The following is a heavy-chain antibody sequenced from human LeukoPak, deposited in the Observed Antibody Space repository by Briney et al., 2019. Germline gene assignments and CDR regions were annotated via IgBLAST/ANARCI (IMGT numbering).Heavy chain of an antibody. Sequence: PSETLSLTCTVSAGSISSYYWSCVRQHPAKGLEWSGYIYYSGSTYYNPSLKSRVTISVDTSKNQSSLQLSSVTAADTAVYYCGRGETYHYDSIGYYSTLFGYWGQGTLVTVSS. CDR3: GRGETYHYDSIGYYSTLFGY. V-gene: IGHV4-59*06. CDR1: AGSISSYY. D-gene: IGHD3-22*01. CDR2: IYYSGST. J-gene: IGHJ4*02.